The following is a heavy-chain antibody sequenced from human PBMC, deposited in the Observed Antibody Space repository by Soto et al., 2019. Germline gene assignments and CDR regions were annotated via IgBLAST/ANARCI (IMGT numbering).Heavy chain of an antibody. CDR2: IKSDGSGA. CDR1: GFTFSDYW. Sequence: EVQLVESGGVLVQPGGSLRLSCAASGFTFSDYWMHWVRQVPRKGLVWVSRIKSDGSGASYADSVKGRFTISRDNAKNTLYLQMNSLRAEDTAVYYCARVRVVAASPLDYWGQGTLVTVSS. J-gene: IGHJ4*02. D-gene: IGHD2-15*01. V-gene: IGHV3-74*01. CDR3: ARVRVVAASPLDY.